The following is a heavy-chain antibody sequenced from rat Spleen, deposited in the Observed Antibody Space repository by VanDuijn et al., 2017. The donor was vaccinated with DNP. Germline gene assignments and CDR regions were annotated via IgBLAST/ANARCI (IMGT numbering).Heavy chain of an antibody. J-gene: IGHJ2*01. CDR2: MWSGGTT. D-gene: IGHD1-10*01. V-gene: IGHV2S63*01. CDR3: TREREPNNNPFYFDC. Sequence: EVQLKESGPGLVQPSQTLSLTCTVSEFSLTDYSMHWVRQPPGKGLEWMGVMWSGGTTAYNSALKSRLSISRDTSKSQVFLRMNSLQTEDTAIYFCTREREPNNNPFYFDCWGQGVMVTVSS. CDR1: EFSLTDYS.